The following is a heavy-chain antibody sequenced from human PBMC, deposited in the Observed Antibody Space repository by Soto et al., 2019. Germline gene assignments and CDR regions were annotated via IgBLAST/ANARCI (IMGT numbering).Heavy chain of an antibody. J-gene: IGHJ6*02. D-gene: IGHD5-12*01. CDR1: GGSINSADYC. CDR3: ARAIVVTIGGMDV. Sequence: SETLSLTCTVSGGSINSADYCWMCVRQPPGKGLEWIGYIYYSGSTYLNPSLKSRGSISKDTSRNQFSLRLSSVTAADTAVYYCARAIVVTIGGMDVWGQGTTVTVSS. V-gene: IGHV4-30-4*01. CDR2: IYYSGST.